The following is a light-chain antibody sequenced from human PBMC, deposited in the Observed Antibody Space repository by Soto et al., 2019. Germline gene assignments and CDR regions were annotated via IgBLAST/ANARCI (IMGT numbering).Light chain of an antibody. V-gene: IGKV1-6*01. CDR1: QGIGNA. CDR2: AAS. J-gene: IGKJ1*01. Sequence: AIQMTQSPSSLSASVGDRVTISCRASQGIGNALGWYQQKPGKAPKLLIYAASTLQSGVPSRFSGSGSGTEFTLTISSLQPEDFATYYCQQSYSTPWTFGQGTKVDIK. CDR3: QQSYSTPWT.